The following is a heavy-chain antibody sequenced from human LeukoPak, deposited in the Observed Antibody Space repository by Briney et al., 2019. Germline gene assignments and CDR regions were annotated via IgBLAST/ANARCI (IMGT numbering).Heavy chain of an antibody. CDR3: ARPEYYYDSSGYYYRRLGFDP. Sequence: SETLSLTCTVSGGSISSYYWSWIRQPPGKGLEWIGYIYYSGSTNYNPSLKSRVTISGDTSKNQFSLKLSSVTAADTAVYYCARPEYYYDSSGYYYRRLGFDPWGQGTLVTVSS. D-gene: IGHD3-22*01. V-gene: IGHV4-59*01. J-gene: IGHJ5*02. CDR1: GGSISSYY. CDR2: IYYSGST.